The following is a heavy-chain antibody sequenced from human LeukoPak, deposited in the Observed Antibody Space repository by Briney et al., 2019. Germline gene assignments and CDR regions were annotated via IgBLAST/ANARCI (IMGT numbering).Heavy chain of an antibody. D-gene: IGHD6-13*01. CDR3: GTGNIAAVGGDY. J-gene: IGHJ4*02. CDR2: IAYDGSNA. CDR1: GFTFSSYA. V-gene: IGHV3-30-3*01. Sequence: GGSLRLSCVASGFTFSSYAMHWVRQAPGKGLEWVAHIAYDGSNAYYPDSVKGRFTISRDNSKNTLYLQMNSLRAKDTAVYYCGTGNIAAVGGDYWGQGTLVTVSS.